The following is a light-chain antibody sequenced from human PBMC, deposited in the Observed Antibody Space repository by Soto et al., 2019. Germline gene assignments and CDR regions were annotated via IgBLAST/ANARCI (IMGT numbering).Light chain of an antibody. CDR2: DVA. CDR1: SGDVGGYNY. V-gene: IGLV2-11*01. J-gene: IGLJ2*01. CDR3: CSYADSNILV. Sequence: QSALTQPRSVSGSPGQSVTISCTGTSGDVGGYNYVSWYQHHPGKAPRLLIYDVAKRPSGVPDRFSASKSGNTASLTISGRQAEDEAYFYCCSYADSNILVFGGGTQLTVL.